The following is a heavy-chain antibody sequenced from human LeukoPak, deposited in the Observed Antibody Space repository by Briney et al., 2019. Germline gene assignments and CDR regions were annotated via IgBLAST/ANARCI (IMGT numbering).Heavy chain of an antibody. CDR3: ARVMGNYASDY. Sequence: PGGSLRLSCAASGFTFSSYWMHWVRQAPGKGLEWVSYISSSGDTMSYADSVKGRFTISRDNAKNSLYLQMSSLRAEDAAIYYCARVMGNYASDYWGQGALVTVSS. V-gene: IGHV3-48*04. D-gene: IGHD1-7*01. J-gene: IGHJ4*02. CDR2: ISSSGDTM. CDR1: GFTFSSYW.